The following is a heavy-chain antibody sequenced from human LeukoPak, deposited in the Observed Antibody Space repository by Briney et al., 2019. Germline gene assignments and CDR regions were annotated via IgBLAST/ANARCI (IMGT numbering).Heavy chain of an antibody. Sequence: PGGSLRLSCAASGFTVSSNYMTWVRQAPGKGLEWVSIIYSGAGTYYADSAKGRFTISRDNSKNTLYLQMNSLRAEDTAVYYCARDLVGATGHWGQGTLVTVSS. V-gene: IGHV3-53*01. CDR3: ARDLVGATGH. D-gene: IGHD1-26*01. CDR2: IYSGAGT. J-gene: IGHJ4*02. CDR1: GFTVSSNY.